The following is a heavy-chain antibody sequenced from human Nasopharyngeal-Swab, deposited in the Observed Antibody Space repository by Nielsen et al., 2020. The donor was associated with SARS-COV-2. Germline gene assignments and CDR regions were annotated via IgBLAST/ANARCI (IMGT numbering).Heavy chain of an antibody. J-gene: IGHJ6*02. CDR2: IYPGDSDT. CDR3: ARLGGYSGYGYYYYGMDV. Sequence: GESLKISCKASGYSFTSYWIVWLRQLPGKGLESMGIIYPGDSDTRYSPSFQGQVTISADKSISTAYLQWSSLKASDTAMYYCARLGGYSGYGYYYYGMDVWGQGTTVTVSS. V-gene: IGHV5-51*01. D-gene: IGHD5-12*01. CDR1: GYSFTSYW.